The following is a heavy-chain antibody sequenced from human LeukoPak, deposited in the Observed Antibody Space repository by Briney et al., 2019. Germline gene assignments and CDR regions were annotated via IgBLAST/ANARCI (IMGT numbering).Heavy chain of an antibody. D-gene: IGHD6-6*01. V-gene: IGHV3-30*04. Sequence: GGSLRLSCAASGFTFSSYAMHWVRQAPGKGLEWVAVISYDGSNKYYADSVKGRFTISRDNSKNTLYLQMNSLRAEDTAVYYCAKVSIAARPVDYWGQGTLVTVSS. J-gene: IGHJ4*02. CDR1: GFTFSSYA. CDR3: AKVSIAARPVDY. CDR2: ISYDGSNK.